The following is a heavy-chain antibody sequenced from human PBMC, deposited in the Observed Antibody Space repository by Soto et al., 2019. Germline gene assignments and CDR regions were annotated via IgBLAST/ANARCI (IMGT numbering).Heavy chain of an antibody. CDR3: ARSEYSSSPHDAFDI. V-gene: IGHV4-34*01. D-gene: IGHD6-6*01. J-gene: IGHJ3*02. CDR2: INHSGST. CDR1: GGSFSCYY. Sequence: SETLSLTCAVYGGSFSCYYWIWIRQPPGKGLEWIGEINHSGSTNYNPSLKSRVTISVDTSKNQFSLKLSSVTAADTAVYYCARSEYSSSPHDAFDIWGQGTMVTV.